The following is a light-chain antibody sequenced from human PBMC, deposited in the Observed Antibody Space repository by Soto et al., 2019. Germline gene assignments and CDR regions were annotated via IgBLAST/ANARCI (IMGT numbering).Light chain of an antibody. CDR3: QQYGSSPYT. J-gene: IGKJ2*01. CDR1: QSVSNNY. CDR2: GAS. Sequence: EIVLTQSPGTLSLSPGERATLSCRASQSVSNNYLAWYQQKPGQAPGLLIYGASSRATGIPDRFSGSGSGKDLTLTISRLEPEDFAVYYCQQYGSSPYTFGQGTKLEIK. V-gene: IGKV3-20*01.